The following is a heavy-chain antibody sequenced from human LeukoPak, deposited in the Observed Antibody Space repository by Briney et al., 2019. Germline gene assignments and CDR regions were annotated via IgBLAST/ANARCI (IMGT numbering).Heavy chain of an antibody. D-gene: IGHD3-22*01. Sequence: SVKVSCKASVGTFSSYAISWVRQAPGQGLEWMGGIIPIFGTANYAQKFQGRVTITADESTSTAYMELRSLRSDDTAVYYCAAGNYYDSSGYYHLGYFDYWGQGTLVTVSS. CDR2: IIPIFGTA. J-gene: IGHJ4*02. CDR3: AAGNYYDSSGYYHLGYFDY. V-gene: IGHV1-69*01. CDR1: VGTFSSYA.